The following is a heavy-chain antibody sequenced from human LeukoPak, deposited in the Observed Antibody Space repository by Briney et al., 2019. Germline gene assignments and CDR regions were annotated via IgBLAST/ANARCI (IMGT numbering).Heavy chain of an antibody. CDR3: ARDPNGDYIGAFDF. CDR1: RFTFRTYA. Sequence: GGSLRLSCTASRFTFRTYAMIWVRQAPGKGLEWVSAIRAGGDTTVYADAVRGRFTISRDNSNNALYLQMNELRADDTAVYYCARDPNGDYIGAFDFWGQGTMVTVSS. CDR2: IRAGGDTT. D-gene: IGHD4-17*01. J-gene: IGHJ3*01. V-gene: IGHV3-23*01.